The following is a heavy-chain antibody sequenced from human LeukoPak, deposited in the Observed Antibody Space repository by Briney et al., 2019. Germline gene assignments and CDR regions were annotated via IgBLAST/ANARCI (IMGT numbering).Heavy chain of an antibody. D-gene: IGHD2-8*01. CDR3: ARDGGYCTNGVCYRWFDP. V-gene: IGHV4-4*07. CDR1: GHSINSYY. J-gene: IGHJ5*02. CDR2: IYTSGST. Sequence: SETLSLTCSVSGHSINSYYWSWLRQPAGKGLEWLGHIYTSGSTNYNPSLKSRVTMSVDTSKDQFSLKLSSVTAADTAVYYCARDGGYCTNGVCYRWFDPWGQGTLVTVSS.